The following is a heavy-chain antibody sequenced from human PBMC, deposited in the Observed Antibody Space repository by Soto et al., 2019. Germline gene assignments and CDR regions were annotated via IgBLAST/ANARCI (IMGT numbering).Heavy chain of an antibody. J-gene: IGHJ3*02. CDR3: ARGPDRERVSRPGTTFDI. D-gene: IGHD1-1*01. V-gene: IGHV3-11*01. CDR1: GFTFSDYY. Sequence: QVQLVESGGGLVKPGGSLRLSCAASGFTFSDYYMSWIRQAPGKGLEWVSYISSSGSTINYADSVKGRFTISRDNARDSLYLQMNSLRVDDTAVYYCARGPDRERVSRPGTTFDIWGQGTMVTVSS. CDR2: ISSSGSTI.